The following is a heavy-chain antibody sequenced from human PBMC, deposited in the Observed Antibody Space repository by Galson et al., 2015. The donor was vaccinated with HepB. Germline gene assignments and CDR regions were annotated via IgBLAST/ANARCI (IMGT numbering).Heavy chain of an antibody. Sequence: SLRLSCAASGFTFSSYGMHWVRQAPGKGLEWVAVISYDGSNKYYADSVKGRFTISRDNSKNTLYLQMNSLRAEDTAVYYCAKSYIAVAGTLRSDAFDIWGQGTMVTVSS. CDR1: GFTFSSYG. CDR3: AKSYIAVAGTLRSDAFDI. V-gene: IGHV3-30*18. J-gene: IGHJ3*02. D-gene: IGHD6-19*01. CDR2: ISYDGSNK.